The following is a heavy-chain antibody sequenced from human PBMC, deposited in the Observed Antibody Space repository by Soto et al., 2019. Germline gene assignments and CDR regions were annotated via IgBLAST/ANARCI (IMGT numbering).Heavy chain of an antibody. J-gene: IGHJ4*02. D-gene: IGHD2-2*01. Sequence: GGSLRLSCAASGFTFSDHYMDWVRQAPGKGLEWVGRTRNKANSYNTEYAASVKGRFTISRDDSKNSLYLQMNSLKTEDTAVYYCASSLGYSCSDGCLHYYFDYWGQGT. CDR1: GFTFSDHY. V-gene: IGHV3-72*01. CDR2: TRNKANSYNT. CDR3: ASSLGYSCSDGCLHYYFDY.